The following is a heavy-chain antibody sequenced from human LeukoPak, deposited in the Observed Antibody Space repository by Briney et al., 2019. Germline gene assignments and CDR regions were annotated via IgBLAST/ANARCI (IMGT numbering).Heavy chain of an antibody. Sequence: GGSLRLSCAASGFTFSSYAMSWVRQAPGKGLEWVSSISGGGGVTYYADSVKGRFTISRDNSKNTVYLQMNSLRAEDTAVYYCAKDPRVATIEIFDYWGQGALVTVSS. CDR3: AKDPRVATIEIFDY. D-gene: IGHD5-12*01. CDR2: ISGGGGVT. J-gene: IGHJ4*02. CDR1: GFTFSSYA. V-gene: IGHV3-23*01.